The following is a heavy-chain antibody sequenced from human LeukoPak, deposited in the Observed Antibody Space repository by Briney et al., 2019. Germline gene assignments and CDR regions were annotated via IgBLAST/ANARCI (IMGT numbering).Heavy chain of an antibody. Sequence: SGTLSLTCAVSGDSISSGYYWGWVRQPPGKGRGWIGIIYHSGGTYYNPSLKSRITISVDTSKNQFSLKLSSATAADTAVYYCARGGGYYNYWGQGTLVTVSS. CDR1: GDSISSGYY. J-gene: IGHJ4*02. V-gene: IGHV4-38-2*01. CDR3: ARGGGYYNY. CDR2: IYHSGGT. D-gene: IGHD3-3*01.